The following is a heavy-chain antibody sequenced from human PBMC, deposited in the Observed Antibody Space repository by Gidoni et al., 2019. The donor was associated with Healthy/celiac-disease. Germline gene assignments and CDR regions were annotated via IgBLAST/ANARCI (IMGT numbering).Heavy chain of an antibody. Sequence: QVQLVQSGAEVKKPGASVTVSCKASGYTFTSYGISWVRQAPGQGLEWMGWSSAYNGNTNYAQKLQARVTMTTDTSTSTAYMELRSLRSDDTAVYYCARDDIAAAGASYYYGMDVWGQGTTVTVSS. D-gene: IGHD6-13*01. CDR3: ARDDIAAAGASYYYGMDV. J-gene: IGHJ6*02. V-gene: IGHV1-18*01. CDR1: GYTFTSYG. CDR2: SSAYNGNT.